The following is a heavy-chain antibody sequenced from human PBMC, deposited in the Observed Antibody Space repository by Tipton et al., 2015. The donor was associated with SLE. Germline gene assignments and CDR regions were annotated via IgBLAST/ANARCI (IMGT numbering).Heavy chain of an antibody. D-gene: IGHD3-10*01. CDR1: GVSISSRTYY. CDR3: AREYYYGSGLGY. V-gene: IGHV4-39*07. Sequence: TLSLTCTVSGVSISSRTYYWGWIRQPPGKGLEWIGSMYYSGSTYYNPSLKSRVTISVDTSKNQFSLKLSSVTAADTAVYYCAREYYYGSGLGYWGQGTLVTVSS. CDR2: MYYSGST. J-gene: IGHJ4*02.